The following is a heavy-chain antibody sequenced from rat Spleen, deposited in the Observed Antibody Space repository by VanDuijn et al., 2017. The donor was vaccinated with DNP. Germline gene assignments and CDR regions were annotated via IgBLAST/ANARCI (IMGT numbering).Heavy chain of an antibody. Sequence: EVQLVESGGGLVQPGRSLKLSCAASEFTFSKSDVAWVRQAPTKGLEWVASISVGGGNTYYRDSVKGRFTISRDNAENAQYLQMDSLRSEDTATYYCARRGDGYKYFDKWGQGVMVTVSS. CDR1: EFTFSKSD. CDR3: ARRGDGYKYFDK. D-gene: IGHD4-1*01. V-gene: IGHV5S13*01. CDR2: ISVGGGNT. J-gene: IGHJ2*01.